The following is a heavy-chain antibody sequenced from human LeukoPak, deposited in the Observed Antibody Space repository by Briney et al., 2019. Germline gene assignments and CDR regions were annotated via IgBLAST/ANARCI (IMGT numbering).Heavy chain of an antibody. V-gene: IGHV3-23*01. CDR1: GLTFSSYA. J-gene: IGHJ4*02. CDR3: ARSPTSWYFDY. Sequence: GGSLRLSCAASGLTFSSYAMNWVRQAPGKGLEWVSAISGSGGNTYYADSVKGRFTISRDNSKNTLYLQMNSLRPEDTSVYYCARSPTSWYFDYWGQGTLVTVSS. D-gene: IGHD2-2*01. CDR2: ISGSGGNT.